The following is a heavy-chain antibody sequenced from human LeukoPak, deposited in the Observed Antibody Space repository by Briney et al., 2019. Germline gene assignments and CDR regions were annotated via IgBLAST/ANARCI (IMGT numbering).Heavy chain of an antibody. CDR2: IYTSGST. J-gene: IGHJ6*03. CDR3: ARDDSTYSSSWPYYYYYYMDV. V-gene: IGHV4-4*07. D-gene: IGHD6-13*01. CDR1: GGSIISYY. Sequence: PSETLSLTCTVSGGSIISYYWSWIRQPAGKGLEWIGRIYTSGSTNYSPSLKSRVTISVDKSKNQFSLKLSSETAADTAVYYCARDDSTYSSSWPYYYYYYMDVWGKGTTATVSS.